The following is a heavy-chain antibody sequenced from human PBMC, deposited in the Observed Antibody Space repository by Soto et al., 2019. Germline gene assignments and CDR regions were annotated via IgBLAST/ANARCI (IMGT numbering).Heavy chain of an antibody. V-gene: IGHV3-23*01. CDR3: AKGSIEYSASVDY. CDR2: ISGRGGSS. CDR1: GFSFSSYA. Sequence: EVQLLESGGGLIQPGGSLRLSCSASGFSFSSYAMMWVRQAPGKGLEWVSVISGRGGSSYFADSAKGRFTISRDNSKNMLYLEMNSLRDEDTAIYFCAKGSIEYSASVDYWGQGTLVIVSS. D-gene: IGHD1-26*01. J-gene: IGHJ4*02.